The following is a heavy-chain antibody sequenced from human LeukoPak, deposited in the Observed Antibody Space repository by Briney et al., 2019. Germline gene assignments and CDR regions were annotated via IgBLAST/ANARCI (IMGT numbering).Heavy chain of an antibody. CDR1: GFTFNNYA. D-gene: IGHD6-19*01. J-gene: IGHJ4*02. Sequence: PGGSLRLSCEASGFTFNNYAMSWVCQAPGKGPEWVATISGGGANTYYADFVKGRFTISRDNSENTVYLQMKYLRAEDTAIYFCAKDGGGWLSTGWYYFDYWSQGTLVTVSS. CDR3: AKDGGGWLSTGWYYFDY. V-gene: IGHV3-23*01. CDR2: ISGGGANT.